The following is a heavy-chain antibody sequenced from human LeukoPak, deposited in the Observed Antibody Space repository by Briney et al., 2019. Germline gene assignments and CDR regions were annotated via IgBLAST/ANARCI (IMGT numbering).Heavy chain of an antibody. Sequence: GGSLRLSCAGYGFTFSSYAMSWVRHAPGRGLEWVSTITGTGGSTYYADSLKGRFTISRDNSKNTVSLQMNSLRAEDTAVYYCAREDVVPAAMMDYWGQGSQVTVSS. CDR1: GFTFSSYA. V-gene: IGHV3-23*01. J-gene: IGHJ4*02. CDR3: AREDVVPAAMMDY. CDR2: ITGTGGST. D-gene: IGHD2-2*01.